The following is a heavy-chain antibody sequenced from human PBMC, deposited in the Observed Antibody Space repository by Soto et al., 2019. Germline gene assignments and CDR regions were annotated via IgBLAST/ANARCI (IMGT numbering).Heavy chain of an antibody. Sequence: QMQLQESGPGLVKPSQTLSLTCTVSGGSISSSAYYWSWIRRHPGKGLEWIGYIYYSGSTYYKPSLKSRASISVDTSKNPFTLRLSSVTAADTAMYYCANGYSYGYDFDYWGQGTLVTVSS. D-gene: IGHD5-18*01. J-gene: IGHJ4*02. CDR3: ANGYSYGYDFDY. CDR2: IYYSGST. CDR1: GGSISSSAYY. V-gene: IGHV4-31*03.